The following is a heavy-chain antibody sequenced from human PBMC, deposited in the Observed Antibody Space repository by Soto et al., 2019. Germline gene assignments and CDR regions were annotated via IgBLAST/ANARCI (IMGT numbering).Heavy chain of an antibody. Sequence: EVQLAESGGGLAQPGGSLSLSCAASGFTLRGDDTDWVRQAPGKGLEYVSGISSNGVCTYYPNSVQGRFTISRDNSKNAVYLQMGSLRPEDMAVYYCARRSRPYFYYIDVWGKGTTVTVS. D-gene: IGHD6-6*01. V-gene: IGHV3-64*01. J-gene: IGHJ6*03. CDR2: ISSNGVCT. CDR3: ARRSRPYFYYIDV. CDR1: GFTLRGDD.